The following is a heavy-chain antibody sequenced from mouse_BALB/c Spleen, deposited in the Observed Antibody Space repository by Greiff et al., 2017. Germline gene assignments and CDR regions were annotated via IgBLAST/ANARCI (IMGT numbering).Heavy chain of an antibody. V-gene: IGHV14-3*02. CDR2: IDPANGNT. J-gene: IGHJ2*01. CDR3: ARGDYDGGDY. D-gene: IGHD2-4*01. CDR1: GFNIKDTY. Sequence: EVQLQESGAELVKPGASVKLSCTASGFNIKDTYMHWVKQRPEQGLEWIGRIDPANGNTKYDPKFQGKATITADTSSNTAYLQLSSLTSEDTAVYYCARGDYDGGDYWGQGTTLTVAS.